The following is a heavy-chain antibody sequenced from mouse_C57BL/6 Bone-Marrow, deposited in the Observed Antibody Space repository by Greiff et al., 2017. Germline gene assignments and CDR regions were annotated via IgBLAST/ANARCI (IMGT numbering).Heavy chain of an antibody. CDR3: ARWVPYSNYEAMDY. Sequence: VQLQQSGPELVKLGASVKISCKASGYTFTDYYMNWVKQSHGKSLEWIGDINPNNGGTSYNQKFKGKATLTVDKSSSTAYMELRSLTSEDSAVYYCARWVPYSNYEAMDYWGQGTSVTVSS. CDR2: INPNNGGT. CDR1: GYTFTDYY. V-gene: IGHV1-26*01. D-gene: IGHD2-5*01. J-gene: IGHJ4*01.